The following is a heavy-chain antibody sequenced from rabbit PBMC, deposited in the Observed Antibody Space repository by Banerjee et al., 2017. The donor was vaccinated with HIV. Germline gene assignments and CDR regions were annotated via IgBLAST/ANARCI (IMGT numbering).Heavy chain of an antibody. Sequence: QEQLEESGGDLVKPEGSLTLTCTASGFSFSNKYVMSWVRQAPGKGLEWIGCIDAGSSGNTNYASWAKGRFTISKTSSTTVTLQMTSLTAADTATHFCARDLAGVIGWNFNLWGQGTLVTVS. V-gene: IGHV1S45*01. D-gene: IGHD4-1*01. CDR2: IDAGSSGNT. CDR1: GFSFSNKYV. CDR3: ARDLAGVIGWNFNL. J-gene: IGHJ4*01.